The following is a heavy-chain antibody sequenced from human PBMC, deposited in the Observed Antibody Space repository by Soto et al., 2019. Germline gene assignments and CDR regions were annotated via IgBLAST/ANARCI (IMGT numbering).Heavy chain of an antibody. CDR3: ARLGGSYAVPHFDY. D-gene: IGHD1-26*01. J-gene: IGHJ4*02. CDR2: IYFRGST. CDR1: GGSISSYY. V-gene: IGHV4-59*08. Sequence: SETLSLTCTVSGGSISSYYWSWIRQPPGKGLEWIGYIYFRGSTNYNPSLKSRVTISVDTSKNQFSLKLSSVTAADTAVYYCARLGGSYAVPHFDYWGQGTLVTVSS.